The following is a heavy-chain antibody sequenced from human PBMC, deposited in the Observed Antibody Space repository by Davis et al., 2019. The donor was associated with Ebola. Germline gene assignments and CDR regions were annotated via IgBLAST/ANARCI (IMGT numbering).Heavy chain of an antibody. V-gene: IGHV3-7*03. Sequence: GGSLRLSCAASGFTFSSYWMSWVRQAPGKGLEWVANIKQDGSEKYYVDSVKGRFTISRDSSKNTLYLQMTSLRAEDTAVYYCANSYYYGMDVWGQGTTVTVSS. CDR3: ANSYYYGMDV. CDR2: IKQDGSEK. CDR1: GFTFSSYW. J-gene: IGHJ6*02.